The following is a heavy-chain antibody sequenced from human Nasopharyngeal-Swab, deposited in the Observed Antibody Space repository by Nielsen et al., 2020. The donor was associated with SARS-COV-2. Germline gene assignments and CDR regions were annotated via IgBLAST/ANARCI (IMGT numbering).Heavy chain of an antibody. CDR2: LIPVIRSA. CDR3: AREAFEELDLRRLGLDY. V-gene: IGHV1-69*13. D-gene: IGHD3-10*01. CDR1: AGSFNNFA. Sequence: SLQVSCNASAGSFNNFAITCLLQAPGQGLLWLLSLIPVIRSATYAQRFQGSVSTTADQATRTAYLELRGLRTEDTAVYYCAREAFEELDLRRLGLDYWGLGTMITVS. J-gene: IGHJ4*02.